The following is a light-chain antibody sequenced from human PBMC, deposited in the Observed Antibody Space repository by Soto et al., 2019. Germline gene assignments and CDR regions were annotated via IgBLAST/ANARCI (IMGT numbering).Light chain of an antibody. CDR3: QQYNTWSSIT. CDR2: GAS. Sequence: EIVMTQSPATLSVSPGERVTLSCRASESISTKLAWYQQKPGQAPSLLMYGASTRATGITARFSGSGSGTEFTLTISSLQSEDFAVYDCQQYNTWSSITFGQGTRLEIK. CDR1: ESISTK. V-gene: IGKV3-15*01. J-gene: IGKJ5*01.